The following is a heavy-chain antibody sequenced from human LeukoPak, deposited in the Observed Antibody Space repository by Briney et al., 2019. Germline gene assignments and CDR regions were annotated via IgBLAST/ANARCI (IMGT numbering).Heavy chain of an antibody. J-gene: IGHJ4*02. Sequence: ASVKVSCKASGYTFTSYDINWVRQATGQGLEWMGWMNPNSGNTGYAQKFQGRVTMTSNTSISTAYMELSSLRSEDTAVYYCARGLSRGKRNSGYSDYWGQGTLVTVSS. CDR1: GYTFTSYD. CDR2: MNPNSGNT. V-gene: IGHV1-8*01. D-gene: IGHD3-22*01. CDR3: ARGLSRGKRNSGYSDY.